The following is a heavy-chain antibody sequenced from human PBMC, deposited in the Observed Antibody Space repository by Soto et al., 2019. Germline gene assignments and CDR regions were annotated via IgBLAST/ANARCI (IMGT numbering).Heavy chain of an antibody. Sequence: EVQLVESGGGLVQPGGSLRLSCAASGFTFSTSWINWVRQAPGKGLEWVAGIKEDGSEKYYVDSVKGRFTISKDNAENSLELHMNRLRVEDTAVYYCVRDRGYNAFDYWGLSTLVTVSS. V-gene: IGHV3-7*01. CDR3: VRDRGYNAFDY. D-gene: IGHD5-18*01. J-gene: IGHJ4*02. CDR1: GFTFSTSW. CDR2: IKEDGSEK.